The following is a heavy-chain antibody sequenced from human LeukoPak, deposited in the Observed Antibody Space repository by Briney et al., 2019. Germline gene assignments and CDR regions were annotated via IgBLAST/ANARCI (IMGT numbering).Heavy chain of an antibody. CDR2: ISSSSSYI. J-gene: IGHJ4*02. Sequence: GGSLRLSCAASGFTFSSYSMNWVRQAPGKGLEWVSSISSSSSYIYYADSVKGRFTISRDNAKNSLYLQMNSLRAEDTAVYYCAGEVGAARTPDEYWGQGTLVTVSS. CDR3: AGEVGAARTPDEY. CDR1: GFTFSSYS. V-gene: IGHV3-21*01. D-gene: IGHD6-6*01.